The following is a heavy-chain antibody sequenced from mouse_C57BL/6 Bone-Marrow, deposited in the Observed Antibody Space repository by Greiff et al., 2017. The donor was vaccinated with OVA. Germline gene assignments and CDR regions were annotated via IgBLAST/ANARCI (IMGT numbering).Heavy chain of an antibody. CDR2: IYPGSGNT. D-gene: IGHD1-2*01. V-gene: IGHV1-66*01. CDR3: ARSTVTPDY. Sequence: LVESGPELVKPGASVKISCKASGYSFTSYYIHWVKQRPGQGLEWIGWIYPGSGNTKYNEKFKGKATLTADTSSSTAYMQLSSLTSEDSAVYYCARSTVTPDYWGQGTTLTVSS. J-gene: IGHJ2*01. CDR1: GYSFTSYY.